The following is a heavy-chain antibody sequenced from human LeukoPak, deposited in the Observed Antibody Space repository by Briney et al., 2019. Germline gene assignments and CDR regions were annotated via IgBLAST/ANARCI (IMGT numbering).Heavy chain of an antibody. CDR2: IYTSGST. CDR3: ARVSPALGANYFDY. D-gene: IGHD1-26*01. CDR1: GGSLSGDY. J-gene: IGHJ4*02. V-gene: IGHV4-4*07. Sequence: SETLSLTCTVSGGSLSGDYWSWIRQPAGKGLEWIGRIYTSGSTTYNPSLKSRVTMSVDTSKNQFSLKLTSVTGADTAIYYCARVSPALGANYFDYWGQGILVTVSS.